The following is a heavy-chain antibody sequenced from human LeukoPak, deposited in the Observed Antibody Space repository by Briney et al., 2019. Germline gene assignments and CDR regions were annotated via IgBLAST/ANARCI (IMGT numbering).Heavy chain of an antibody. J-gene: IGHJ4*02. CDR1: GGSISSSSYY. D-gene: IGHD4-17*01. Sequence: SETLSLTCTVSGGSISSSSYYGGWIRQPPGKGLEWIGSIYYSGSTYYNPSLKSRVTISVDTSKNQFSLKLSSVTAADTAVYYCARGPYGDYVGYWGQGTLVTVSS. CDR3: ARGPYGDYVGY. V-gene: IGHV4-39*07. CDR2: IYYSGST.